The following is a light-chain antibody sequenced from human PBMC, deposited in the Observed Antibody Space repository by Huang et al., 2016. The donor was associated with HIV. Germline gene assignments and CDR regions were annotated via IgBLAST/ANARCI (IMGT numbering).Light chain of an antibody. V-gene: IGKV3-15*01. CDR3: QQYNNWPPEYT. CDR1: QSINSN. J-gene: IGKJ2*01. Sequence: EIVMTQSPATLSVSPGERAPLSCRASQSINSNLAWYQQKPGQAPRLLIYGASTRATGIPARFSGSGSGTKFTLSISSLQSEDFAVYYCQQYNNWPPEYTFGQGTKLEIK. CDR2: GAS.